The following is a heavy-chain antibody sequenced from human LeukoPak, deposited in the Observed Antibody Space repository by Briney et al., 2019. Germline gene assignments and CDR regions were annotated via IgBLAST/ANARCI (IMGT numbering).Heavy chain of an antibody. CDR1: GFTFSSYE. CDR2: ISSGSTI. V-gene: IGHV3-48*03. Sequence: GGSLRLSCAASGFTFSSYEMNWVRQAPGKGLEWVSYISSGSTIYYADSVKGRFTISRDNAKNSLYLQMNSLRAEDTAVYYCARAIHWGQGTLVTVSS. J-gene: IGHJ1*01. CDR3: ARAIH.